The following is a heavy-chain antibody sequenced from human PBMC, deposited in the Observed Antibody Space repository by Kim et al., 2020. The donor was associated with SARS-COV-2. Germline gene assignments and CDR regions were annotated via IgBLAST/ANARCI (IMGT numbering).Heavy chain of an antibody. CDR2: INGDGTSA. V-gene: IGHV3-74*01. J-gene: IGHJ3*02. D-gene: IGHD2-8*01. CDR3: SRDTNDAFDI. Sequence: GGSLRLSCAASGFTFSTYWMHWVRQAPGKGLVWVSRINGDGTSARHADSVKGRFTISRDNAKNTLYLQMNSLRAEDTAVYYCSRDTNDAFDIWGQGTMVTVSS. CDR1: GFTFSTYW.